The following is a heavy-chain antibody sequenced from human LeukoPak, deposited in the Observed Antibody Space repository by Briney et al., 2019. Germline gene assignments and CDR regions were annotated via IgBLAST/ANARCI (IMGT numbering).Heavy chain of an antibody. CDR2: ISGYTGDT. CDR1: GYTFSNYD. J-gene: IGHJ5*02. Sequence: ASVRVSCKTSGYTFSNYDIYWVRQAPGQGLECMGWISGYTGDTKYAQILQGRFTVTTDTSTSTAYMELRSLTYDDTAVYYCATNILVRDIINWFDPWGQGTLVTVSS. V-gene: IGHV1-18*01. D-gene: IGHD3-10*01. CDR3: ATNILVRDIINWFDP.